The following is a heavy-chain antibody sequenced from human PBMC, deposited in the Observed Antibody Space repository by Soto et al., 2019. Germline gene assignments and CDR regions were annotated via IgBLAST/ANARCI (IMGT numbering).Heavy chain of an antibody. Sequence: SETLSLTCTVSGGSISSGGYYWSWIRQHPGKGLEWIGYIYYSGSTYYNPSLKSRVTISVDTSKNQFSLKLSSVTAADTAVYYCARASHTIFGVVTYNWFDPWGQGTLVTVSS. J-gene: IGHJ5*02. CDR3: ARASHTIFGVVTYNWFDP. D-gene: IGHD3-3*01. V-gene: IGHV4-31*03. CDR1: GGSISSGGYY. CDR2: IYYSGST.